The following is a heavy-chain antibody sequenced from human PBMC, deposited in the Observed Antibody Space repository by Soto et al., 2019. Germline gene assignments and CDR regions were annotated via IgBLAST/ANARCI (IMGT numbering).Heavy chain of an antibody. CDR1: GFIFSSYW. D-gene: IGHD1-20*01. J-gene: IGHJ4*02. V-gene: IGHV3-7*01. CDR3: ARWPYNLAWYPDYFDS. CDR2: IKKDGSDK. Sequence: EVQLVESGGALVQPGGSLRLSCAASGFIFSSYWMSWVRQAPGKGLEWVANIKKDGSDKYYVDSVKGRFTISRDNAKNSLYLQMNSLRLDDPALHYCARWPYNLAWYPDYFDSWGQGTLVTVSS.